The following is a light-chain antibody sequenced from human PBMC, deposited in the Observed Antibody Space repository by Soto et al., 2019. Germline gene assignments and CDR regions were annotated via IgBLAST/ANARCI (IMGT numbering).Light chain of an antibody. Sequence: IVLTQSPATLSLSPGERATLSCRASQSVGTYLAWYQQKPGQAPSLLIYDASNRAIGVPARFTGSGSGTDFTLTIGNLEAEDFAVYNCQERSVWPLCTFGRGTRLEI. V-gene: IGKV3-11*01. J-gene: IGKJ2*02. CDR3: QERSVWPLCT. CDR2: DAS. CDR1: QSVGTY.